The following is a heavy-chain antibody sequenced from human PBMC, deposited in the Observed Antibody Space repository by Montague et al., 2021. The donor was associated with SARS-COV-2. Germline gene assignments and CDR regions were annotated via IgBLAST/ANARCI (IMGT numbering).Heavy chain of an antibody. V-gene: IGHV4-39*01. D-gene: IGHD1-1*01. CDR1: GGSISSSNYY. CDR2: ISYRGDP. Sequence: ETLSLTCTVSGGSISSSNYYWGWVRQPPGKELEWIGSISYRGDPYYNPSLKSRLTISVDTSRNQFSLKLSSVTAADTAVYYCAKPLATGNYYYWGQGTLVTVSS. J-gene: IGHJ4*02. CDR3: AKPLATGNYYY.